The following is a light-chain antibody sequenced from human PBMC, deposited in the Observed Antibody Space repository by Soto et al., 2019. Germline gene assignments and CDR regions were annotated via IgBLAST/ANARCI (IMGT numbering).Light chain of an antibody. CDR3: QSYDSSLSGPRV. J-gene: IGLJ2*01. CDR1: SSNIGAGYD. Sequence: QSALTQPPSVSGAPGQRVTISCTGSSSNIGAGYDVHWYQQLPGTAPKLLIYGNINRPSGVPDRFSGSKSGTSASLAITGLQAEDEADYYCQSYDSSLSGPRVFGGGTKVTVL. V-gene: IGLV1-40*01. CDR2: GNI.